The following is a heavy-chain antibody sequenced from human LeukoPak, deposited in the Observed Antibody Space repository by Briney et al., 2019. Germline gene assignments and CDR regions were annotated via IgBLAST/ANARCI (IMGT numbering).Heavy chain of an antibody. CDR3: ASEGTYYDILTGYYLL. V-gene: IGHV1-69*04. Sequence: GASVTLSCTASGGTFSSYDISWVRQAPGQGLEWMGSITRSRGIANYAQKFQGRVTITADKSTSTAYMELSSLRSEDTAVYYCASEGTYYDILTGYYLLWGQGTMVTVSS. CDR2: ITRSRGIA. J-gene: IGHJ3*01. CDR1: GGTFSSYD. D-gene: IGHD3-9*01.